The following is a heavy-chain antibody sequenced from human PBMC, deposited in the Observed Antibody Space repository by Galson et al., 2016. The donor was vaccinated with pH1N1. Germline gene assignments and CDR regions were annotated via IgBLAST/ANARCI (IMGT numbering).Heavy chain of an antibody. Sequence: SLRLSCAASGFTFSDYWMHWARQAPGKGLEWVANIKQDGSQSYYLDSVKGRFTISRDNAKNSLYLRMNSLTAEDSALYYCVRAIGAAGAHWGQGTLVTVSS. CDR2: IKQDGSQS. D-gene: IGHD6-13*01. CDR3: VRAIGAAGAH. V-gene: IGHV3-7*01. J-gene: IGHJ4*02. CDR1: GFTFSDYW.